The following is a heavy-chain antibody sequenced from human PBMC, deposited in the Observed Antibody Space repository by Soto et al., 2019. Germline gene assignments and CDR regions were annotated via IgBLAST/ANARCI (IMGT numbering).Heavy chain of an antibody. V-gene: IGHV1-46*01. CDR2: INPSGGST. Sequence: ASVKVSCKASGYTFTSYYMHWVRQAPGQGLEWMGIINPSGGSTSYAQKFQGRVTMTRDTSTSTVYMELSSLRSEDTAVYYCARDIVVVITTPYYYYGMDVRGQGTTVTVSS. D-gene: IGHD3-22*01. CDR1: GYTFTSYY. CDR3: ARDIVVVITTPYYYYGMDV. J-gene: IGHJ6*02.